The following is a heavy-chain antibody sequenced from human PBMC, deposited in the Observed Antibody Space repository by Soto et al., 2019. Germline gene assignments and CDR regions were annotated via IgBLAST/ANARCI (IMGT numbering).Heavy chain of an antibody. CDR1: GFTFSSYS. CDR3: ARELDDILTGYT. Sequence: EVQLVESGGGLVKPGGSLRLSCAASGFTFSSYSMNWVRQAPGKGLEWVSSISSSSSYIYYADSVKGRFTISRDNAKNSLYMRMNSLRAEDTAVYYCARELDDILTGYTWGQGTLVTVSS. V-gene: IGHV3-21*01. D-gene: IGHD3-9*01. J-gene: IGHJ5*02. CDR2: ISSSSSYI.